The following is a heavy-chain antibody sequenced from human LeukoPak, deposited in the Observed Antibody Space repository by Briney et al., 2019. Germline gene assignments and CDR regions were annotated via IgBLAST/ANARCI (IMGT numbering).Heavy chain of an antibody. Sequence: PSETLSLTCTVSGASVSSYSLSWVRQTPGQGLEWLGYGFYIGRTNYRPSLGSRVAISLDTSKNQFSLRLTAVTAADTAVYYCARRDGDNYDFDYWGQGILVTVSS. CDR1: GASVSSYS. D-gene: IGHD5-24*01. CDR2: GFYIGRT. J-gene: IGHJ4*02. CDR3: ARRDGDNYDFDY. V-gene: IGHV4-59*02.